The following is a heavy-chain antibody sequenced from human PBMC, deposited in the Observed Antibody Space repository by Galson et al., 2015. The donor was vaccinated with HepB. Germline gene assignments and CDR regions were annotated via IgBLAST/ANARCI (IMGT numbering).Heavy chain of an antibody. CDR3: ARDEGVAANTYAYYYYYYMDV. CDR1: GFTFSSYS. Sequence: SLRLSCAASGFTFSSYSMNWVRQAPGKGLEWVSSISSSSYIYYADSVKGRFTISRDNAKNSLYLQMNSLRAEDTAVYYCARDEGVAANTYAYYYYYYMDVWGKGTTVTVSS. J-gene: IGHJ6*03. D-gene: IGHD2-15*01. V-gene: IGHV3-21*01. CDR2: ISSSSYI.